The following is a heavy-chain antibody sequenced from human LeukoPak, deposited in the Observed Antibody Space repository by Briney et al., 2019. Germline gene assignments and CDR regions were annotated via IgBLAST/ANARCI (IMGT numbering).Heavy chain of an antibody. CDR3: AKETSSSFDY. J-gene: IGHJ4*02. CDR1: GFTFSSYA. Sequence: GGSLRLSCAASGFTFSSYAMNWVRQAPGKGLEWVSGISNSGGSTYYADSVKGRFTISRDNSKNTLYLQMSSLRAEDTAVYYCAKETSSSFDYWGQGTLVTVSS. CDR2: ISNSGGST. D-gene: IGHD6-6*01. V-gene: IGHV3-23*01.